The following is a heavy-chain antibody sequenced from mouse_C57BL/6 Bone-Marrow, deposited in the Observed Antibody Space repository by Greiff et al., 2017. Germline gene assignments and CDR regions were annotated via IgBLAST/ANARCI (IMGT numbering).Heavy chain of an antibody. V-gene: IGHV5-4*01. CDR1: GFTFSSYA. CDR3: ARDEYYGSSYGRFAY. J-gene: IGHJ3*01. CDR2: ISDGGSYT. Sequence: DVQLVESGGGLVKPGGSLKLSCAASGFTFSSYAMSWVRQTPEKRLEWVATISDGGSYTYYPDNVKGRFTISRDNAKNNLYLQMSHLKSEDTAMYYCARDEYYGSSYGRFAYWGQGTLVTVSA. D-gene: IGHD1-1*01.